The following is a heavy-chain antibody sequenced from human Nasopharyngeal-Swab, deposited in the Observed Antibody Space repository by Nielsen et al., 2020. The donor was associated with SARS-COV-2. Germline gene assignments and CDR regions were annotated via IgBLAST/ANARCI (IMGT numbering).Heavy chain of an antibody. CDR3: ARVTIFGGSYGMDV. J-gene: IGHJ6*02. D-gene: IGHD3-3*01. CDR1: GGSFSGYY. CDR2: INHSGST. V-gene: IGHV4-34*01. Sequence: SETLSLTCAVYGGSFSGYYWSWIRQPPGKGLEWIGEINHSGSTNYNPSLKSRVTISVDTSKNQFSLKLSSVTAADTAVYYCARVTIFGGSYGMDVWGQGTTVTVSS.